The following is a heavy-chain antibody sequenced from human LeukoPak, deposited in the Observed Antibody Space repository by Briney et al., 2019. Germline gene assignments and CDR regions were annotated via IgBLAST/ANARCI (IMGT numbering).Heavy chain of an antibody. CDR2: IYTSGST. CDR1: GGSISSGSYY. Sequence: PSETLSLTCTVSGGSISSGSYYWSWIRQPAGRGLEWIGRIYTSGSTNYNPSLKSRVTISVDTSKNQFSLKLNSVTAADTAVYYCATGGWTYYYDSSGYPNYWGQGTLVTVSS. D-gene: IGHD3-22*01. V-gene: IGHV4-61*02. CDR3: ATGGWTYYYDSSGYPNY. J-gene: IGHJ4*02.